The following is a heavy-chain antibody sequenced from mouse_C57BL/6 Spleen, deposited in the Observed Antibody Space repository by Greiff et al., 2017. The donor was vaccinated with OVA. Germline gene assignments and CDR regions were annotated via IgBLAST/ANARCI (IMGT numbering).Heavy chain of an antibody. CDR3: ARKTVATDY. V-gene: IGHV1-54*01. D-gene: IGHD1-1*01. CDR1: GYAFTNYL. Sequence: QVQLKQSGAELVRPGTSVKVSCKASGYAFTNYLIEWVKQRPGQGLEWIGVINPGSGGTNYNEKFKGKATLTADKSSSTAYMQLSSLTSEDSAVYFCARKTVATDYWGQGTTLTVSS. CDR2: INPGSGGT. J-gene: IGHJ2*01.